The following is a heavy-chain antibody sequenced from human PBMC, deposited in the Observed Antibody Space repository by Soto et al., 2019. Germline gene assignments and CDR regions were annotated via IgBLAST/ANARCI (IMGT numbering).Heavy chain of an antibody. D-gene: IGHD3-10*01. J-gene: IGHJ6*02. CDR1: GGSFSGYY. CDR3: ARDQSLYYYGSGSYDYYYYYGMDV. CDR2: INHSGST. Sequence: SDTLSLTCAVYGGSFSGYYWSWIRQPPGKGLEWIGEINHSGSTNYNPSLKSRVTISVDTSKNQFSLKLSSVTAADTAVYYCARDQSLYYYGSGSYDYYYYYGMDVWGQGTTVT. V-gene: IGHV4-34*01.